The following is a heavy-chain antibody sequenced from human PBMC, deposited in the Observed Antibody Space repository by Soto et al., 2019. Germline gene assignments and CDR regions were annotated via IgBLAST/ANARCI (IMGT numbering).Heavy chain of an antibody. CDR3: AKAHGVLWFGELLFPNYYYYYGMDV. CDR1: GFTFSSYG. D-gene: IGHD3-10*01. V-gene: IGHV3-30*18. CDR2: ISYDGSNK. Sequence: GSLRLSCAASGFTFSSYGMHWVRQAPGKGLEWVAVISYDGSNKYYADSVKGRFTISRDNSKNTLYLQMNSLRAEDTAVYYCAKAHGVLWFGELLFPNYYYYYGMDVWGQGTTVTVSS. J-gene: IGHJ6*02.